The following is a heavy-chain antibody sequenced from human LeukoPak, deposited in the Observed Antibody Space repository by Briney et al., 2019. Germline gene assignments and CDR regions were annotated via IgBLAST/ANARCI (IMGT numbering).Heavy chain of an antibody. J-gene: IGHJ4*02. D-gene: IGHD5-12*01. Sequence: GGSLRLSCTASGFTFDDYAMHWVRQAPGKGLEWVSGISWNSGSIGYADSVKGRFTISRDNAKNPPYLQMNSLRAEDTALYYCAKFPSGYDVREYDYWGQGTLVTVSS. CDR2: ISWNSGSI. CDR3: AKFPSGYDVREYDY. CDR1: GFTFDDYA. V-gene: IGHV3-9*01.